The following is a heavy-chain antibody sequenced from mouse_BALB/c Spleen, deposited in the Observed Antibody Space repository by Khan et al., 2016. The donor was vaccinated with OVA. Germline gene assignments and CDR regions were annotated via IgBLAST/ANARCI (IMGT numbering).Heavy chain of an antibody. Sequence: QVQLQQPGDELVKAGASVKMSCHASGYTFTSYWMHWVKQRLGQGLEWFAETNPTNGRTYYNEKFKSKATLTVDKSSSTAYMLLSGPTFQDPAVYYCAIMKKIVATYFDYWGQGTTLTVSS. CDR3: AIMKKIVATYFDY. CDR1: GYTFTSYW. D-gene: IGHD1-1*01. V-gene: IGHV1S81*02. J-gene: IGHJ2*01. CDR2: TNPTNGRT.